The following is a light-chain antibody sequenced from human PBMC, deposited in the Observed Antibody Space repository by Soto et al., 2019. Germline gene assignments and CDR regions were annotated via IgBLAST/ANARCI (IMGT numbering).Light chain of an antibody. CDR3: QQRSNWPSIT. J-gene: IGKJ5*01. V-gene: IGKV3-11*01. CDR2: DAS. Sequence: EVVMTPSPATLSVSPVERATLSCRASQNISSILAWYQQKPGQAPRLLISDASNRAPGIPVRFSGSGFGTDFTLTISSLEAEDSAVYYCQQRSNWPSITVGPGTRLEIK. CDR1: QNISSI.